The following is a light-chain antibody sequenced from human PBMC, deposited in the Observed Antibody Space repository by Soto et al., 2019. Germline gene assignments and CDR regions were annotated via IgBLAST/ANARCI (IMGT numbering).Light chain of an antibody. Sequence: EIQMTQSPSTLSASLGVRVAITCRASQSISSWLAWYQQKPGKAPKLLIYAASSLQSGVPSRFSGSGSGTDFTLTISSLQPEDFATYYCQQSYSIITFGQGTGLEIK. V-gene: IGKV1-39*01. CDR2: AAS. J-gene: IGKJ5*01. CDR1: QSISSW. CDR3: QQSYSIIT.